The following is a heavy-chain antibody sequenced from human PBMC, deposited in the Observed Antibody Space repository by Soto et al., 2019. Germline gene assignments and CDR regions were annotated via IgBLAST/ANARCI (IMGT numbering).Heavy chain of an antibody. CDR2: IYYSGST. Sequence: GLEWIGYIYYSGSTYYNPSLKSRVTISVDTSKNQFSLKLSSVTAADTAVYYCARYHYYDSSGFDYWGQGTLVTVSS. CDR3: ARYHYYDSSGFDY. D-gene: IGHD3-22*01. J-gene: IGHJ4*02. V-gene: IGHV4-30-4*01.